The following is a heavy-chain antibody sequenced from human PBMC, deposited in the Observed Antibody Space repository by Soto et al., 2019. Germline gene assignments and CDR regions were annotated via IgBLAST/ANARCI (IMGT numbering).Heavy chain of an antibody. D-gene: IGHD1-26*01. Sequence: GGSLRLSCAASGFTFSSYGMHWVRQAPGKGLEWVAVISYDGSNKYYADSVKGRFTISRDNSKNTLYLQMSSLRAEDTAVYYCAKDVVVGATTGLGDYYYYYGMDVWGQGTTVTVSS. CDR3: AKDVVVGATTGLGDYYYYYGMDV. CDR1: GFTFSSYG. V-gene: IGHV3-30*18. J-gene: IGHJ6*02. CDR2: ISYDGSNK.